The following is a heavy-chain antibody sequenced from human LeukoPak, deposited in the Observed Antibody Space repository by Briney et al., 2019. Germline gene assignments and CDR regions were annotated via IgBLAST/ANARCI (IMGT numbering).Heavy chain of an antibody. Sequence: GGSLRLSCAASGFTFSSSAMSWVRQAPGKGLEWVSAISNNGGYTYYADSVQGRFTISRDNSKSTLCLQMNSLRAEDTAVYYCAKQSGYCSDGSCYFPYWGQGTLVTVSS. D-gene: IGHD2-15*01. J-gene: IGHJ4*02. CDR3: AKQSGYCSDGSCYFPY. CDR1: GFTFSSSA. V-gene: IGHV3-23*01. CDR2: ISNNGGYT.